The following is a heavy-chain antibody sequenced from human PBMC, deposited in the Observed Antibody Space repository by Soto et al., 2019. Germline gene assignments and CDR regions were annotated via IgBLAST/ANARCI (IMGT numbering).Heavy chain of an antibody. CDR2: IYYSGST. CDR3: ARAFSGYSYGEPFDY. D-gene: IGHD5-18*01. CDR1: GGSISSYY. J-gene: IGHJ4*02. Sequence: SETLSLTCTVSGGSISSYYWSWIRQPPGKGLEWIGYIYYSGSTNYNPSLKSRVTISVDTSKNQFSLKLSSVTAADTAVYYCARAFSGYSYGEPFDYWGQGTLVTVSS. V-gene: IGHV4-59*01.